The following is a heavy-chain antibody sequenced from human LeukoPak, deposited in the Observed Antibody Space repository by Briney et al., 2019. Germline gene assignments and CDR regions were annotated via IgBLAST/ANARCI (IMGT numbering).Heavy chain of an antibody. CDR3: ARDRGVSYFDL. Sequence: GTSLRLSCAASGLRSSSHGFHWVRQAPGRGLEWVAFIWSDGSNKYYGDSVKGRLTVSRDNSENTVYLQMNSLRVEDTAVYYCARDRGVSYFDLWGRGALVTVSS. D-gene: IGHD5-18*01. J-gene: IGHJ2*01. CDR1: GLRSSSHG. V-gene: IGHV3-33*01. CDR2: IWSDGSNK.